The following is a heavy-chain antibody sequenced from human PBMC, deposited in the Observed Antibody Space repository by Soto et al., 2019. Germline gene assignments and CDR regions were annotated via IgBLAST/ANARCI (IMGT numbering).Heavy chain of an antibody. J-gene: IGHJ6*02. V-gene: IGHV3-15*01. CDR3: TTVPGQPSSGWPHYYYYYGMDV. CDR1: GFTFSNAW. CDR2: IKSKTDGGTT. D-gene: IGHD6-19*01. Sequence: GGSLRLSCAASGFTFSNAWMSWVRQAPGKGLEWVGRIKSKTDGGTTDYAAPVKGRFTISRDDSKNTLYLQMNSLKTEDTAVYYCTTVPGQPSSGWPHYYYYYGMDVWGQGTTVTVSS.